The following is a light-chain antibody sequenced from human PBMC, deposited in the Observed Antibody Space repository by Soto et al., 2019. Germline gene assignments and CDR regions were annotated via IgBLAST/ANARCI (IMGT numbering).Light chain of an antibody. CDR3: QQYCGSPPYT. CDR1: QSASSSY. J-gene: IGKJ2*01. V-gene: IGKV3-20*01. CDR2: GAS. Sequence: EIVVTQSPGTLSLSPGERATLSCRASQSASSSYLAWFQQKPGQAPRLLIYGASNRATGIPDRFSGSGSGTDVTLTIISLQPEDFAVYYCQQYCGSPPYTFGQGTKLEMK.